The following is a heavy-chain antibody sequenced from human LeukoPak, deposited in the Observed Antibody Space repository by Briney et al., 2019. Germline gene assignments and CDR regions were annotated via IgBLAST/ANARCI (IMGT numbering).Heavy chain of an antibody. CDR1: GFTFSSYA. J-gene: IGHJ4*02. Sequence: GRSLRLSCAASGFTFSSYAMHWVRQAPGKGLEWVAVISYDGSNKYYADSVKGRFTSSRDNSKNTLYLQMNSLRAEDTAVYYCTRVIRLSGGRYYFDYWGQGTLVTVSS. V-gene: IGHV3-30-3*01. CDR3: TRVIRLSGGRYYFDY. D-gene: IGHD3-9*01. CDR2: ISYDGSNK.